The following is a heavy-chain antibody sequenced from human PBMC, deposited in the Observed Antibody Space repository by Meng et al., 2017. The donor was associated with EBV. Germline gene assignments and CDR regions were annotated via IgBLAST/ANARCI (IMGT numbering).Heavy chain of an antibody. CDR1: GGSISTPNYY. V-gene: IGHV4-39*07. J-gene: IGHJ4*02. Sequence: PQLQESGPGLVKPSETRSLICTVSGGSISTPNYYWGWIRQPPGKGLEWIGTFYSVATTFYNPSLKSRLTISVDTSKNQFSLRLSSVTAADTAIYYCVRGYDYGDYVDYWGQGTLVTVSS. CDR3: VRGYDYGDYVDY. D-gene: IGHD4-17*01. CDR2: FYSVATT.